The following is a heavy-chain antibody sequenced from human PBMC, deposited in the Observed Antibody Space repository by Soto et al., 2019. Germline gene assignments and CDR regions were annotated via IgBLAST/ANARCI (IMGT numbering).Heavy chain of an antibody. Sequence: QVQLVQSGAEVKKPGSSVKVSCKASGGTFSSYAISWLRQSPGQGLEWMGGIIPIFGTANYAQKFKGRVTIPADEYTSTAYMELSSLRSEDTAVYYCARVGNWNYEYWFDPWGQGTLVTVSS. D-gene: IGHD1-7*01. CDR3: ARVGNWNYEYWFDP. CDR1: GGTFSSYA. V-gene: IGHV1-69*01. J-gene: IGHJ5*02. CDR2: IIPIFGTA.